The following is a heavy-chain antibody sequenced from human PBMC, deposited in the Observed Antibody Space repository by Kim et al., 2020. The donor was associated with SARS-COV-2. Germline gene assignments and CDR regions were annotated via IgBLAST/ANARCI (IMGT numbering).Heavy chain of an antibody. Sequence: GGSLRLSCAASGFTFSSYGMHWVRQAPGKGLEWVAVISYDGSNKYYADSVKGRFTISRDNSKNTLYLQMNSLRAEDTAVYYCAKGERREWLLRLEYFQHWGQDTLVTVSS. CDR1: GFTFSSYG. D-gene: IGHD3-3*01. CDR3: AKGERREWLLRLEYFQH. V-gene: IGHV3-30*18. J-gene: IGHJ1*01. CDR2: ISYDGSNK.